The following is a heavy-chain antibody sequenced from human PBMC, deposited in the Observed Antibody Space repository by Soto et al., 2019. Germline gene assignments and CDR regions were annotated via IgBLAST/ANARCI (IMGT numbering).Heavy chain of an antibody. CDR3: AKEKEYNGFYGMDV. CDR2: INPGDSES. CDR1: GFSFTRYT. D-gene: IGHD5-12*01. J-gene: IGHJ6*02. Sequence: GESLKISCEGSGFSFTRYTIGWVRQMPGKGLEWMGIINPGDSESRYSPSFQGQVTISADKSISTAYLQWSSLRAEDTAVYYCAKEKEYNGFYGMDVWGQGTTVTVSS. V-gene: IGHV5-51*01.